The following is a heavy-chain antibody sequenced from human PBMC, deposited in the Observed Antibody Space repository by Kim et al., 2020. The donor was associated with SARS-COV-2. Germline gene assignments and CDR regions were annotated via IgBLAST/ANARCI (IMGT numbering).Heavy chain of an antibody. J-gene: IGHJ4*02. CDR2: IIPIFGTA. CDR3: AREPTPGYTHFDY. CDR1: GGTFSSYA. Sequence: SVKVSCKASGGTFSSYAISWVRQAPGQGLEWMGGIIPIFGTANYAQKFQGRVTITADESTSTAYMELSSLRSEDTAVYYCAREPTPGYTHFDYWGQGTLVTVSS. D-gene: IGHD6-13*01. V-gene: IGHV1-69*13.